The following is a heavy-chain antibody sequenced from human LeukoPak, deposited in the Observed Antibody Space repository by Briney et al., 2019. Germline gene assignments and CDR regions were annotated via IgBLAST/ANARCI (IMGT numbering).Heavy chain of an antibody. CDR3: ARVGRNGWDFDH. Sequence: GGSLRLSCAASGFTFSASWMTWVRQAPGKGLEWVTIINEGGGLTFYVDSVKGRFSISRDNSKNSLSLQMSTLRVEDTAMYYCARVGRNGWDFDHRGQGTLVTVSS. D-gene: IGHD6-19*01. CDR2: INEGGGLT. CDR1: GFTFSASW. J-gene: IGHJ4*02. V-gene: IGHV3-7*01.